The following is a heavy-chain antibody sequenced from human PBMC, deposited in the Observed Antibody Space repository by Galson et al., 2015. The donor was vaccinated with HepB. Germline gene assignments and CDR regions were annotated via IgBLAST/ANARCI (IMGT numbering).Heavy chain of an antibody. Sequence: SVKVSCKASGYTFTSYGISWVRQAPGQGLEWMGWISAYNGNTNYAQKLQGRVTMTTDTSTSTAYMELRSLRSDDTAVYYCARELLWFGSLTFDIWGQGTMVTVSS. CDR1: GYTFTSYG. CDR2: ISAYNGNT. J-gene: IGHJ3*02. CDR3: ARELLWFGSLTFDI. D-gene: IGHD3-10*01. V-gene: IGHV1-18*01.